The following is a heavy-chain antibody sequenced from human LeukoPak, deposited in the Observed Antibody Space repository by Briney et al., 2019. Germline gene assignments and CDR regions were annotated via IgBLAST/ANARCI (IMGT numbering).Heavy chain of an antibody. J-gene: IGHJ3*02. V-gene: IGHV3-23*01. CDR1: GFTFSTYA. D-gene: IGHD3-16*01. CDR3: AKDREYSYVYDAFDI. CDR2: MSGSGGRT. Sequence: PGGSLRLSCAASGFTFSTYAMSWVRQAPGKGLEWVSGMSGSGGRTYYADSVKGRFTISRDNSKKTLFLQMNTLRAEDTAIYYCAKDREYSYVYDAFDIWGQGTLVTVSS.